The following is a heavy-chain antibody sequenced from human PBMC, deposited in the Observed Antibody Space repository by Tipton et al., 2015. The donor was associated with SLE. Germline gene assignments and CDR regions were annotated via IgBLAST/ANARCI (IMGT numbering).Heavy chain of an antibody. CDR3: ARVVVILRWFDP. D-gene: IGHD2-15*01. CDR2: INHSGST. J-gene: IGHJ5*02. V-gene: IGHV4-34*01. Sequence: TLSLTCTVSGGSISSYYWSWIRQPPGKGLEWIGEINHSGSTNYNPSLKSRVTISVDTSKNQFSLKLSSVTAADTAVYYCARVVVILRWFDPWGQGTLVTVSS. CDR1: GGSISSYY.